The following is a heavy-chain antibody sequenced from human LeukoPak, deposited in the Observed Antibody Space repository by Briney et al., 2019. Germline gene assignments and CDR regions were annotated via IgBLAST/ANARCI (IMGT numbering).Heavy chain of an antibody. Sequence: ASVKVSCKASGYTFTSYAMHWVRQAPGQRLEWMGWINAGNGNTKYSQKFQGRVTITRDTSASTAYMELSSLRSEDTAVYYCAREGVANDQYYFDYWGQGTLVTVSS. CDR2: INAGNGNT. D-gene: IGHD1-1*01. CDR1: GYTFTSYA. V-gene: IGHV1-3*01. J-gene: IGHJ4*02. CDR3: AREGVANDQYYFDY.